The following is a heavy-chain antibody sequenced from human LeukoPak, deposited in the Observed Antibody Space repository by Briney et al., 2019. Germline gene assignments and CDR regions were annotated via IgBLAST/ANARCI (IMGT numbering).Heavy chain of an antibody. V-gene: IGHV3-21*01. CDR3: ARVGRGGYVSY. CDR1: GFTFSSYS. CDR2: ISSSSSHI. J-gene: IGHJ4*02. Sequence: PGGSLRLSCAASGFTFSSYSMTWVRQAPGKGLEWVSSISSSSSHIYYADSVKGRFTISRDNAKNSLYLQMNSLRAEDTAVYYCARVGRGGYVSYWGQGTLVTVSS. D-gene: IGHD5-24*01.